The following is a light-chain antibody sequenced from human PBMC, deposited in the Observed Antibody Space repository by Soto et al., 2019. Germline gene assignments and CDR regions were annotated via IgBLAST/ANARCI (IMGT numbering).Light chain of an antibody. CDR3: QQSYSTSWT. CDR1: QGIAIW. CDR2: DAS. V-gene: IGKV1-5*01. J-gene: IGKJ1*01. Sequence: DIQMNQSPSTLSASVGDRLTITCRASQGIAIWLSWYQQKTGKAPNPIIYDASNLKSGVPSRFRGSGSRTEFTLTISSLQPEDFETYYCQQSYSTSWTFGQGTKVDIK.